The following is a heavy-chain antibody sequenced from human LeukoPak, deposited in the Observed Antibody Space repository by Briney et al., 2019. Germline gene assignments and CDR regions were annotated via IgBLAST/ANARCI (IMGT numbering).Heavy chain of an antibody. V-gene: IGHV4-34*01. D-gene: IGHD6-25*01. CDR1: GGSFSGYD. J-gene: IGHJ4*02. CDR3: ARDTISGHFDY. Sequence: PSETLSLTCAVYGGSFSGYDWSWIRQPPGKGLEWIGEINHSGSTNYNPSLKSRVTISVDTSKNQFSLKLTSVTAADTAVYYCARDTISGHFDYWGQGTLVTVSS. CDR2: INHSGST.